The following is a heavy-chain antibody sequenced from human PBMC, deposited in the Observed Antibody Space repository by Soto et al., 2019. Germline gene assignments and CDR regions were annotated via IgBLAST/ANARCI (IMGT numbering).Heavy chain of an antibody. CDR2: IDPSDSYT. CDR1: GYSFTSYW. Sequence: GESLKISCKGSGYSFTSYWISWVRQMPGKGLEWMGRIDPSDSYTNYSPSFQGHVTISADKSISTAYLQWSSLKASDTAMYYCAWTPAKTWIQLWPTYYYYGMDVWGQGTTVTSP. CDR3: AWTPAKTWIQLWPTYYYYGMDV. J-gene: IGHJ6*02. D-gene: IGHD5-18*01. V-gene: IGHV5-10-1*01.